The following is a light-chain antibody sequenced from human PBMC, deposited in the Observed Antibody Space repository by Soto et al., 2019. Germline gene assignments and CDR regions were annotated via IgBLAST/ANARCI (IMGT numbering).Light chain of an antibody. CDR3: QSYDSSLSGVL. J-gene: IGLJ2*01. CDR2: GNI. CDR1: SSNIGAGYV. Sequence: QSVLTQPPSVSGAPGQRVAISCTGSSSNIGAGYVVNWYQHLPGTAPKLLIYGNINRPSGVPDRFSGSKSGTSASLAITGLQAEDEADYYCQSYDSSLSGVLFGGGTKLTVL. V-gene: IGLV1-40*01.